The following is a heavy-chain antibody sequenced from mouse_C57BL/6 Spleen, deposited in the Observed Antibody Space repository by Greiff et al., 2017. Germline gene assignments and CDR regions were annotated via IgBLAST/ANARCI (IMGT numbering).Heavy chain of an antibody. CDR2: IYPRSGNT. J-gene: IGHJ4*01. D-gene: IGHD2-3*01. CDR3: ARSEYDGYYYYAMDY. V-gene: IGHV1-81*01. Sequence: QVHVKQSGAELARPGASVKLSCKASGYTFTSYGISWVKQRTGQGLEWIGEIYPRSGNTYYNEKFKGKATLTADKSSSTAYMELRSLTSEDSAVYFCARSEYDGYYYYAMDYWGQGTSVTVSS. CDR1: GYTFTSYG.